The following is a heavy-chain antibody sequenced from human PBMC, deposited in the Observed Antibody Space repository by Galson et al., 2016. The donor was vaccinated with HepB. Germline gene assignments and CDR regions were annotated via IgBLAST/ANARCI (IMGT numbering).Heavy chain of an antibody. CDR3: AKGMGAVPGTIDH. D-gene: IGHD6-19*01. J-gene: IGHJ4*02. CDR1: GFTFYTYT. V-gene: IGHV3-23*01. Sequence: SLRLSCAASGFTFYTYTMSWVRQAPGKGLEWLSGISGTGGNTYYADSVKGRFTIYRDNSKNSLYLQMNSLRDEDTAVYYCAKGMGAVPGTIDHWGLGALGTVTS. CDR2: ISGTGGNT.